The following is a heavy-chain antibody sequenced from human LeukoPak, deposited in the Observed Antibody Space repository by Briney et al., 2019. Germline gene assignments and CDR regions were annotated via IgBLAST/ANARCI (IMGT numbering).Heavy chain of an antibody. CDR2: IYYSGST. J-gene: IGHJ6*03. CDR1: GGSISSYY. Sequence: PSETLSLTCTVSGGSISSYYWSWIRQPPGKGLEWIGYIYYSGSTNYNPSLKSRVTISVDTSKNQFSLKLSSVTAADTAVYYCARGYLGVVTTGLGYYYYMDVWXKGTTVTVSS. CDR3: ARGYLGVVTTGLGYYYYMDV. D-gene: IGHD3-3*01. V-gene: IGHV4-59*01.